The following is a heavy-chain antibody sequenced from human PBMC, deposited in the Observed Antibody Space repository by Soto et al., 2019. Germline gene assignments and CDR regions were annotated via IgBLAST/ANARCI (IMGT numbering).Heavy chain of an antibody. CDR2: MNPNSGNT. V-gene: IGHV1-8*01. D-gene: IGHD1-26*01. J-gene: IGHJ5*02. CDR3: ARGGKYSGSYSP. Sequence: QVQLVQSGAEVKKPGASVKVSCKASGYTFTSYDINWVRQATGQGLEWMGWMNPNSGNTGYAQKFQGRVTMXRXKSISTANMELSSLRSEDTAVYYCARGGKYSGSYSPWGQGTLVTVSS. CDR1: GYTFTSYD.